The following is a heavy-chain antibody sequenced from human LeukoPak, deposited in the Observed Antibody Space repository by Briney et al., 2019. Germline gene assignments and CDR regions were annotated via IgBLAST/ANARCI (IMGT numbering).Heavy chain of an antibody. CDR2: IYYSGST. D-gene: IGHD3-3*01. J-gene: IGHJ4*02. V-gene: IGHV4-30-4*01. Sequence: SETLSLTCTVSGGSISSGDSYWSWIRQPPGKGLEWIGYIYYSGSTYYNPSLKSRVTISVDTSKNQFSLKLSSVTAADTAVYYCARVRFLERLPDYWGQGTLVTVSS. CDR3: ARVRFLERLPDY. CDR1: GGSISSGDSY.